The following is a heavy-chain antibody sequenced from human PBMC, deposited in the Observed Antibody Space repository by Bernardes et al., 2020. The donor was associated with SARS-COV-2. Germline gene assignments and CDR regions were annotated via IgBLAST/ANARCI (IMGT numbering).Heavy chain of an antibody. V-gene: IGHV1-2*02. CDR2: INPNGGGT. CDR1: GYTFSDYY. CDR3: ARGPSYGMDV. J-gene: IGHJ6*02. Sequence: ASVKVSCKASGYTFSDYYIHWVRQAPGQGLEWMGWINPNGGGTNYAQNFQGRVIMTRDTSISTAYMELRRLKSDDAAVYYCARGPSYGMDVWGQGTTVTVSS.